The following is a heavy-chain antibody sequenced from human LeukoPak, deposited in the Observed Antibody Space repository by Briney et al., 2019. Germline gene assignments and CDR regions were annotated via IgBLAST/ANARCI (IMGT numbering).Heavy chain of an antibody. J-gene: IGHJ4*02. V-gene: IGHV3-48*03. CDR2: IGSSGRTI. D-gene: IGHD6-19*01. Sequence: GGSLRLSCAASGFTFSNNEMNWVRQAPGKGLEWVSYIGSSGRTIYYVDSVKGRFTISRDNAKNSLYLQMNSLRAEDTAVYFCAREHSSGWLDYWGQGTLVTVSS. CDR1: GFTFSNNE. CDR3: AREHSSGWLDY.